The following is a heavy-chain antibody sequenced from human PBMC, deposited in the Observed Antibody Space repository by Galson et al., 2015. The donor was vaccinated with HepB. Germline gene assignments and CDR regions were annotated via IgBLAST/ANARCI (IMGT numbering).Heavy chain of an antibody. V-gene: IGHV3-30*04. CDR1: GFTFSSYA. CDR3: ARDSRGRDTPHHYESWFDP. J-gene: IGHJ5*02. Sequence: SLRLSCAASGFTFSSYAVHWVRQAPGKGLEWVAVISYDGRSQIYADSVKGRFTISRDNSKNTLFLQMNSLRAEDTAVYYCARDSRGRDTPHHYESWFDPWGQGTLVTVSS. CDR2: ISYDGRSQ. D-gene: IGHD3-22*01.